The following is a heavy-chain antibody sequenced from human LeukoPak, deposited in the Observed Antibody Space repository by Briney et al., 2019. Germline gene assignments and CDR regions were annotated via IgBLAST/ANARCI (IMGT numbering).Heavy chain of an antibody. D-gene: IGHD3-10*01. CDR3: ARASGPFDC. J-gene: IGHJ4*02. CDR2: IWNDGSNK. CDR1: GFTFSIYG. V-gene: IGHV3-33*01. Sequence: GGSLRLSCAASGFTFSIYGMHWVRQAPGKGLEWVADIWNDGSNKYYADSVKGRFTISRDNPKNTLYLQMNSLRAEDTAVYSCARASGPFDCWGQGALVTVSS.